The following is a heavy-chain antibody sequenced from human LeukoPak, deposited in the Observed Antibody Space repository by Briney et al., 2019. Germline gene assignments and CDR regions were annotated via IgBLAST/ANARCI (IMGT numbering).Heavy chain of an antibody. V-gene: IGHV4-34*01. J-gene: IGHJ4*02. CDR3: ARGNSNSGSSTGERFDY. Sequence: SSETLSLTCAVYGGSFSGYYWSWIRQPPGKGLEWIGEINHSGSTNYNPSLKSRVTISVDTSKNQFSLKLSSVTAADTAVYYCARGNSNSGSSTGERFDYWGQGTLVTVSS. D-gene: IGHD6-6*01. CDR1: GGSFSGYY. CDR2: INHSGST.